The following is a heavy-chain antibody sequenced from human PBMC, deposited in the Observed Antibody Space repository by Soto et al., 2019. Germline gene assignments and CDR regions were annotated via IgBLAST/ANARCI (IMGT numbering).Heavy chain of an antibody. CDR1: GYTFTSYG. CDR3: ARGPIAAAGRRGAYYYGMDV. J-gene: IGHJ6*02. CDR2: ISAYNGNT. D-gene: IGHD6-13*01. V-gene: IGHV1-18*01. Sequence: ASVKVSCKASGYTFTSYGIIWVRQAPGQGLEWMGWISAYNGNTNYAQKLQCRVTMTTDTSTSTAYMELRSLRSDDTAVYYCARGPIAAAGRRGAYYYGMDVWGQGTTVTVSS.